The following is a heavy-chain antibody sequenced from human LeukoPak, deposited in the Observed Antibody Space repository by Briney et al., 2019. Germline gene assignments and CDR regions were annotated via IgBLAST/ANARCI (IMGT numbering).Heavy chain of an antibody. CDR2: ISAFNGDA. J-gene: IGHJ3*01. CDR1: GYTFNSHI. V-gene: IGHV1-18*01. Sequence: ASVKVSCKASGYTFNSHIISWVRQAPGQGLEWMGWISAFNGDAKYAQNLQGRVTMTTDTSTSTAYMELRNLRSDDTAVYYCARGGGSYSAFDFWGQGTMVTVSS. D-gene: IGHD1-26*01. CDR3: ARGGGSYSAFDF.